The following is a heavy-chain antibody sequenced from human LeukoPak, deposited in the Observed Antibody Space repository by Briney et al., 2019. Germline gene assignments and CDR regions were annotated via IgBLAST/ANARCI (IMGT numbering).Heavy chain of an antibody. J-gene: IGHJ4*02. V-gene: IGHV4-34*01. CDR1: GGSFSGYY. CDR2: INRSGST. Sequence: SETLSLTCAVYGGSFSGYYWSWIRQPPGKGLEWIGEINRSGSTNYNPSLKSRVTISVHTSKNQFSLKLSSVTAADTAVYYCARSTTALYGDPFDYWGQGTLVTVSS. D-gene: IGHD4-17*01. CDR3: ARSTTALYGDPFDY.